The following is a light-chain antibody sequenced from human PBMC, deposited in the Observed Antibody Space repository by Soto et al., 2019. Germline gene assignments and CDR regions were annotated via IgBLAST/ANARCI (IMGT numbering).Light chain of an antibody. CDR3: QQYGSSPIT. CDR1: QSVSSN. Sequence: EIVMTHSPATLSVSPGEIATLSCRASQSVSSNLAWYQQKPGQAPRLLIYGASSRATGIPDRFSGSGSGTDFTLTISRLEPEDFAVYYCQQYGSSPITLGQGTRLEIK. CDR2: GAS. J-gene: IGKJ5*01. V-gene: IGKV3-20*01.